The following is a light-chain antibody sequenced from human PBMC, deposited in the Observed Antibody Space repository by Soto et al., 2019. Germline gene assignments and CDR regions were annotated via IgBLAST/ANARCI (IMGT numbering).Light chain of an antibody. J-gene: IGKJ4*01. V-gene: IGKV1-5*03. Sequence: DILMTQSPATLSASVGDRVTITCRASQSISSWLAWYQQKPGKAPRFLISKASSLESGVPSRFSGSGSGTEFTLTISSLQPDDFATYYCQHYNSYPLSFGGGTKVEIK. CDR3: QHYNSYPLS. CDR1: QSISSW. CDR2: KAS.